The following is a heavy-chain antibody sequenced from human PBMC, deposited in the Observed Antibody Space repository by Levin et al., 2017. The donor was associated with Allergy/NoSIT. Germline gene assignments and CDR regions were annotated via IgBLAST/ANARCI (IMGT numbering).Heavy chain of an antibody. Sequence: LSLPCAASGFTFSGYNMNWVRQAPGKGLEWVSYISNSGSTIYYADSVKGRFTISRDNAKNSLYLQMNGLRDEDTAVYYCAREDGSGSYFGYWGQGTLVTVSS. CDR2: ISNSGSTI. V-gene: IGHV3-48*02. CDR3: AREDGSGSYFGY. D-gene: IGHD3-10*01. CDR1: GFTFSGYN. J-gene: IGHJ4*02.